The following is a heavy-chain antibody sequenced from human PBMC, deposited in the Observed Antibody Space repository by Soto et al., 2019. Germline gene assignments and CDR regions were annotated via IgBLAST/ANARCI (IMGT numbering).Heavy chain of an antibody. CDR1: DDSINSDKYY. Sequence: ASETLSLTCSVSDDSINSDKYYWGWIRQPPGKGLEWIGSIYYRGNAYYNTSLQTRVTISLDKSKSQFSLKLNSVTAADSAVYFCARLEGLATISYYFDFWGPGALVTVSS. V-gene: IGHV4-39*01. J-gene: IGHJ4*02. CDR3: ARLEGLATISYYFDF. CDR2: IYYRGNA. D-gene: IGHD5-12*01.